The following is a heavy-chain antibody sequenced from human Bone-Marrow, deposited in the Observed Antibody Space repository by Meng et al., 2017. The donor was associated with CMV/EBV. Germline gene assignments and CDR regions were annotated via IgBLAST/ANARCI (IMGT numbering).Heavy chain of an antibody. J-gene: IGHJ4*02. CDR2: ISYDGSNK. CDR1: GFTFSSYA. V-gene: IGHV3-30*04. D-gene: IGHD6-19*01. Sequence: GGSLRLPCAASGFTFSSYAMHWVRQAPGKGLEWVAVISYDGSNKYYADSVKGRFTISRDNSKNTLYLQMNSLRAEDTAVYYCARCSGAYSSGWSGGYWGQGTLVTVSS. CDR3: ARCSGAYSSGWSGGY.